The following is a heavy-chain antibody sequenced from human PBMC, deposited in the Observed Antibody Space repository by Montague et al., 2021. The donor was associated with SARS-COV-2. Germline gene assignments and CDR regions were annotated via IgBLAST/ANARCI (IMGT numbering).Heavy chain of an antibody. D-gene: IGHD3-16*01. CDR1: SGSISNYY. CDR3: ARSVQFAYGLDV. J-gene: IGHJ6*02. Sequence: SETLSLTYTVSSGSISNYYWSWIRQPPGKGLEWIGFISHTESTNYNPSLESRVSISIDTSKSQFSLRVRSVTAADTAEYYCARSVQFAYGLDVWGQGTTVTISS. CDR2: ISHTEST. V-gene: IGHV4-59*08.